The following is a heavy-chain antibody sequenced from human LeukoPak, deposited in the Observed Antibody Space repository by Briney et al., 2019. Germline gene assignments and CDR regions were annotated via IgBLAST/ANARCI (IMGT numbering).Heavy chain of an antibody. D-gene: IGHD3-9*01. Sequence: GGSLRLSCAASGFDLSRLWVYWVRRTPGQGLVWVSRIDGPGTYTSHADFVKGRFTVSRDNAKNTVSLQMTRLRAEETAVYYCARVGGTLTGYPAHLPDYWGQGTLVTVSS. CDR3: ARVGGTLTGYPAHLPDY. J-gene: IGHJ4*02. CDR2: IDGPGTYT. V-gene: IGHV3-74*01. CDR1: GFDLSRLW.